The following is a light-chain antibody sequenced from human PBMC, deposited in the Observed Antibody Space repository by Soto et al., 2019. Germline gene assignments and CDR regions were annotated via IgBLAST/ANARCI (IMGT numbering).Light chain of an antibody. CDR3: QQYNNWPPWT. CDR1: QSVSSN. CDR2: GAS. V-gene: IGKV3-15*01. Sequence: EIVMTQSPATLSVSPGERATLSCRASQSVSSNLAWYQQKPGQAPRLLMYGASTRATGIPARFRGSGSGTEFTLTISSLQSEDFAVYYCQQYNNWPPWTFGQVTKVEIK. J-gene: IGKJ1*01.